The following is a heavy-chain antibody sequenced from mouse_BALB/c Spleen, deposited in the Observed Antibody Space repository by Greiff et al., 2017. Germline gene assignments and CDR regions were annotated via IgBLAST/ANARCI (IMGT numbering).Heavy chain of an antibody. D-gene: IGHD2-1*01. CDR3: AREDGNSFDY. CDR2: IDTSDSYT. CDR1: GYTFTDYW. Sequence: VQLQQPGAELVMPGASVKMSCKASGYTFTDYWMHWVKQRPGQGLEWIGAIDTSDSYTSYNQKFKGKATLTVDESSSTAYMQLSSLTSEDSAVYYCAREDGNSFDYWGQGTTLTVSS. V-gene: IGHV1-69*01. J-gene: IGHJ2*01.